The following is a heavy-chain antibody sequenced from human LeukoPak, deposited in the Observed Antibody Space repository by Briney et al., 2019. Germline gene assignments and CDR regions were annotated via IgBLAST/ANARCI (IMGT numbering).Heavy chain of an antibody. V-gene: IGHV3-7*01. D-gene: IGHD3-10*01. CDR2: IKHDGSGM. CDR1: EFTLSYFW. CDR3: ARVEFGEYNYYFDS. Sequence: GGSLRLSCTTSEFTLSYFWMSWVRQAPGKGLEWVANIKHDGSGMSYVDSVKGRFIISRDNAKDSLYLQMNSLRAEDTAIYYCARVEFGEYNYYFDSWGQGTLVTVS. J-gene: IGHJ4*02.